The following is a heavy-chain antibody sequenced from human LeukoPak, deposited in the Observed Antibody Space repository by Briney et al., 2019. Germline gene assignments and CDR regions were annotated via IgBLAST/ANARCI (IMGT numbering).Heavy chain of an antibody. D-gene: IGHD6-6*01. CDR3: ARIGYSSSSGYNAFDI. Sequence: SVKVSCKASGGTFSSYAISWVRQAPGQGLEWMGGLIPIFGTANYAQKFQGRVTITTDESTSTAYMELSSLRSEDTAVYYCARIGYSSSSGYNAFDIWGQGTMVTVSS. V-gene: IGHV1-69*05. J-gene: IGHJ3*02. CDR2: LIPIFGTA. CDR1: GGTFSSYA.